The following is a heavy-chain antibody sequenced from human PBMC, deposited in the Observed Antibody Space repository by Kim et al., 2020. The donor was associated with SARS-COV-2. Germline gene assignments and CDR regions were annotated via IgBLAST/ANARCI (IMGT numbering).Heavy chain of an antibody. V-gene: IGHV3-74*01. CDR2: IAPDGSST. CDR3: IRATLYGTNGNPFDY. Sequence: GGSLRLSCAASGFTFSRYWMNWVRQAPGKGLVWVSRIAPDGSSTDHADYVEDRFTIFRDNAKNMLYLQVNSLRADDTAVYYCIRATLYGTNGNPFDYWGPGTLVTVSS. J-gene: IGHJ4*02. CDR1: GFTFSRYW. D-gene: IGHD2-8*01.